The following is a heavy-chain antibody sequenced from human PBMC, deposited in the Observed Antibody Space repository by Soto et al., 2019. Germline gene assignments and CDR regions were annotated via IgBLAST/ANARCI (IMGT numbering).Heavy chain of an antibody. V-gene: IGHV3-21*01. CDR1: GFTFSSYS. D-gene: IGHD6-19*01. CDR3: ARVREAVAYDAFDI. CDR2: ISSSSSYI. Sequence: PGGSLRLSCAASGFTFSSYSMNWVRQAPGKGLEWVSSISSSSSYIYYADSVKGRFTISRDNAKNSLYLQMNSPRAEDTAVYYCARVREAVAYDAFDIWGQGTMVTVSS. J-gene: IGHJ3*02.